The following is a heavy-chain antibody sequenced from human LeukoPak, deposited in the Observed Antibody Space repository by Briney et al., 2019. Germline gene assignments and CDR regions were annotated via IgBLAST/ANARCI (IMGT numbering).Heavy chain of an antibody. V-gene: IGHV3-11*06. CDR2: IGPSSSST. CDR1: GFTFSDYY. J-gene: IGHJ4*02. CDR3: ARESRTNSYLKY. Sequence: AGGSLRLSCAASGFTFSDYYMTWIRQAPGKGLERVSYIGPSSSSTYYTDSVKGRFTISRDNAKNSLYLQMNSLRAEDTAVYYCARESRTNSYLKYWGQGTLVTVSS. D-gene: IGHD2-21*02.